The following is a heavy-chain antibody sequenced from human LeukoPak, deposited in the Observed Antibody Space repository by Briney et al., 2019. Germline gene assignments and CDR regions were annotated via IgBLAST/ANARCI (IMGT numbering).Heavy chain of an antibody. J-gene: IGHJ4*02. Sequence: GRSLRLSCAASGFTFSSYGMHWVRQAPGKGLEWVAVIWYDGSNKYYADSVKGRFTISRDNSKNTLYLQMNSLRAEDTAVYYCARGPVVVTMWGQGTLVTVSS. CDR3: ARGPVVVTM. D-gene: IGHD2-21*02. V-gene: IGHV3-33*01. CDR2: IWYDGSNK. CDR1: GFTFSSYG.